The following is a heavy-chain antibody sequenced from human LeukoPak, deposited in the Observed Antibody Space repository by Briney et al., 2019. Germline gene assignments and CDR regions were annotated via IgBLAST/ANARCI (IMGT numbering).Heavy chain of an antibody. CDR1: GFSFSGHW. V-gene: IGHV3-74*01. CDR2: ISPTGSTT. J-gene: IGHJ4*02. CDR3: ARGPNSNWSGLDF. D-gene: IGHD6-6*01. Sequence: GGSLRLSCTTSGFSFSGHWMHWARQLPGKGLVWVSRISPTGSTTSYADSVKGRFTVSRDNAKNTLYLQVNNLRAEDTAVYYCARGPNSNWSGLDFWGQGTLLTVSS.